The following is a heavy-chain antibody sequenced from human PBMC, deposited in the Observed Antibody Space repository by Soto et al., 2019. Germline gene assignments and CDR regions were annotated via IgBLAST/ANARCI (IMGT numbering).Heavy chain of an antibody. Sequence: PGGSLRLSCAASGFTFSSYAMHWVRQAPGKGLEWVAVISYDGSNKYYADSVKGRFTISRDNSKNTLYLQMNSLRAEDTAVYYCARVLRNGDGLPAAMPYYYYGMDVWGQGTTVTVSS. CDR3: ARVLRNGDGLPAAMPYYYYGMDV. D-gene: IGHD2-2*01. J-gene: IGHJ6*02. CDR1: GFTFSSYA. V-gene: IGHV3-30-3*01. CDR2: ISYDGSNK.